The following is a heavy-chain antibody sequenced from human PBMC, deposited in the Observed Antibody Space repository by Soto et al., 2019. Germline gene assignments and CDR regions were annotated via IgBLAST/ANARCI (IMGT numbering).Heavy chain of an antibody. V-gene: IGHV4-59*01. CDR3: ARDPRDGICDYRSGIKRDWFDP. CDR2: IYYSGST. J-gene: IGHJ5*02. CDR1: AGTINTCY. D-gene: IGHD3-10*01. Sequence: SETLSLTCSGSAGTINTCYWSWSRQPPGKGLEWIGCIYYSGSTNYNPSLKSRVTISVDTSKNQFSLKLSSVTAADTAVYYCARDPRDGICDYRSGIKRDWFDPWAKGT.